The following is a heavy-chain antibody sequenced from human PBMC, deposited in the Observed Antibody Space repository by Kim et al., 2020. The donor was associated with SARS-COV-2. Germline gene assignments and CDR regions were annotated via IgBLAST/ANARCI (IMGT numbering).Heavy chain of an antibody. D-gene: IGHD3-16*01. CDR3: VRDRMGGAFDM. Sequence: GGSLRLSCATSGFTFSAYDMNWVRRAPGKGLEWLSFITKSSTTIYYAASVEGRFTISRDNAKNSLFLQMNSLRDEDTALYYCVRDRMGGAFDMWGQGTMVTVSS. CDR2: ITKSSTTI. J-gene: IGHJ3*02. V-gene: IGHV3-48*02. CDR1: GFTFSAYD.